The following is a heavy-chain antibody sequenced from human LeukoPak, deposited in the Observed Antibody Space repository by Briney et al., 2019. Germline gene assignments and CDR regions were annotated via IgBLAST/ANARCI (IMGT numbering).Heavy chain of an antibody. V-gene: IGHV3-33*01. J-gene: IGHJ4*02. D-gene: IGHD3-9*01. CDR2: IWYDGSNK. Sequence: GGSLRLSCAASGFTFSSYGMHWVRQAPGKGLEWVAVIWYDGSNKYYADSVKGRFTISRDNSKNTLYLQMNSLRAEDTAVYYCARTRDWYLPFDYWGQGTLVTVSS. CDR3: ARTRDWYLPFDY. CDR1: GFTFSSYG.